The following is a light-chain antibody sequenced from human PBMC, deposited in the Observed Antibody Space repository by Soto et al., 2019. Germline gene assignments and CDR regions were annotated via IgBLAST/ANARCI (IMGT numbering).Light chain of an antibody. Sequence: QSVLTQPASVSGSPGQSITISCTGTSSDFGSYNYVSWYQQHPGKAPKLMIYEVSNRPSGVSNRFSGSKSSNTASLTISGLQAEDEADYYCNSYTSTNTWVFGTGTKVTVL. J-gene: IGLJ1*01. CDR2: EVS. CDR3: NSYTSTNTWV. CDR1: SSDFGSYNY. V-gene: IGLV2-14*01.